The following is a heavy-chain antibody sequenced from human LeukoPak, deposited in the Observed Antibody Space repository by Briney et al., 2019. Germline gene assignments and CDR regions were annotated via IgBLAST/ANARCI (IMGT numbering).Heavy chain of an antibody. J-gene: IGHJ4*02. CDR3: ARVLYNWNDCLDY. Sequence: GGSLRLSCAASGFTFCTYWLHWVRQAPGKGLVWVLRISGDGTTTSYADSVKGRFTISRDNAKSTLYLQMNSLRAEDASVYYCARVLYNWNDCLDYWGQGTLVTVSS. CDR2: ISGDGTTT. D-gene: IGHD1-20*01. V-gene: IGHV3-74*01. CDR1: GFTFCTYW.